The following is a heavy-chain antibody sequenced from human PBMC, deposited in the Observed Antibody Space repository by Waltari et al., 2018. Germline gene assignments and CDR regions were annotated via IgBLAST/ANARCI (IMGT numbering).Heavy chain of an antibody. CDR1: GGSISSSNW. CDR3: AGAEEGIAAAFDY. V-gene: IGHV4-4*02. Sequence: QVQLQESGPGLVKPSGTLSLTCAVSGGSISSSNWWSWVRQPPGKGLEGIGEIYHSGSTNYNPALKSRGTISGDKSKNQFSLKLSSVTAADTAVYYCAGAEEGIAAAFDYWGQGTLVTVSS. D-gene: IGHD6-13*01. J-gene: IGHJ4*02. CDR2: IYHSGST.